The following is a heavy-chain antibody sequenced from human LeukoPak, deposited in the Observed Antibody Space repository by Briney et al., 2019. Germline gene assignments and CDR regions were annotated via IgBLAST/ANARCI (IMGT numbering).Heavy chain of an antibody. CDR3: ARVVSWFGALDY. CDR1: GYTFTGYY. CDR2: INPNSGGT. V-gene: IGHV1-2*02. J-gene: IGHJ4*02. Sequence: ASVKVSCKASGYTFTGYYMHWARQAPGQGLEWMGWINPNSGGTNYAQKLQGRVTMTTDTSTSTAYMELRSLRSDDTAVYYCARVVSWFGALDYWGQGTLVTVSS. D-gene: IGHD3-10*01.